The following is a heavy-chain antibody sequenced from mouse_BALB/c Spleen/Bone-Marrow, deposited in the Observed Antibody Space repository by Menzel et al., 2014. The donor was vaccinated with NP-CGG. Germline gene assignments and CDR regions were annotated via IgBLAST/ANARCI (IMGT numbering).Heavy chain of an antibody. D-gene: IGHD3-3*01. Sequence: EVHLVESGGGLVQPGGSLKLSCAASGFTFSSYTMSWVRQTPEKRLEWAAYISNGGGSTYYPDTVKGRFTISRDNAKNTLYLQMSSLKSEDTAMYYCARRAGAYWGQGTLVTVSA. CDR1: GFTFSSYT. J-gene: IGHJ3*01. V-gene: IGHV5-12-2*01. CDR3: ARRAGAY. CDR2: ISNGGGST.